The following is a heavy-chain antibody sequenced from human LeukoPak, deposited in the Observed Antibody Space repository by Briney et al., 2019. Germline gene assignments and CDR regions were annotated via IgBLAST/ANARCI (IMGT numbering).Heavy chain of an antibody. Sequence: SETLSLTCAVSGASINSTKWWARVRQPPGKGLEWIGEIYHSGGTNYNPSLKSRVTISADKSRNQFSLKLNSVTAADTAVYYCARGSTWSDYWGQGTLVTVSS. V-gene: IGHV4-4*02. D-gene: IGHD6-13*01. CDR1: GASINSTKW. J-gene: IGHJ4*02. CDR3: ARGSTWSDY. CDR2: IYHSGGT.